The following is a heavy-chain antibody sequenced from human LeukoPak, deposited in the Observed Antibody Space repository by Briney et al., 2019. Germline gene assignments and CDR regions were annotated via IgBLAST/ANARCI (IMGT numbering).Heavy chain of an antibody. V-gene: IGHV3-21*01. CDR1: GFTFSSYS. D-gene: IGHD2-2*01. CDR3: ARVPPCSSTSCSKYFQH. CDR2: ISSSSSYI. J-gene: IGHJ1*01. Sequence: GGSLRLSCAASGFTFSSYSMNWVRQAPGKGLEWVSSISSSSSYIYYADSVKGRFTISRDNAKNSLYLQMNSLRAEDTAVYYCARVPPCSSTSCSKYFQHWGQGTLVTVSS.